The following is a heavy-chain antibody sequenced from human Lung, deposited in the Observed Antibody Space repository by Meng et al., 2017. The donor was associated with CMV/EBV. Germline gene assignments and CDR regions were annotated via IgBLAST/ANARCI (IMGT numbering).Heavy chain of an antibody. CDR3: AGAFRGGYYTNDY. CDR1: GFTFSSYS. CDR2: ISSTSRYI. J-gene: IGHJ4*02. V-gene: IGHV3-21*01. Sequence: GESXKISXATSGFTFSSYSMNWVRQAPGKGLEWVSFISSTSRYIFYADSVKGRFTISRDNAKNSVYIQMNSLRVEDTAVYYCAGAFRGGYYTNDYWGQGTXVTVSS. D-gene: IGHD3-3*01.